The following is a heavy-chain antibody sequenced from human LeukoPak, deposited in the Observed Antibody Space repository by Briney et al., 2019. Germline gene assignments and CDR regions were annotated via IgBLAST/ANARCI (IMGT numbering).Heavy chain of an antibody. V-gene: IGHV4-34*01. Sequence: SQTLSLTCAVYGGSFSGYYWSWIRQPPGKGLEWIGEINHSGSTNYNPSLKSRVTISVDTSKNQFSLKLSSVTAADTAVYYCARGEWELGYWGQGTLVTVSS. CDR1: GGSFSGYY. CDR2: INHSGST. J-gene: IGHJ4*02. CDR3: ARGEWELGY. D-gene: IGHD1-26*01.